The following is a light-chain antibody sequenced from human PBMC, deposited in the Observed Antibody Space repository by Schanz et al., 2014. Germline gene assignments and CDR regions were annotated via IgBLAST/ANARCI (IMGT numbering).Light chain of an antibody. Sequence: QSALTQPRSVSGSPGQLVTISCTGTSSDVGTYNYVSWYQQHPGKAPKLMIYDVSKRPSGVPDRFSGSKSGNTASLTVSGLQAEDEADYYCSSYTSSDNLVFGGGTKLTVL. CDR3: SSYTSSDNLV. CDR1: SSDVGTYNY. CDR2: DVS. V-gene: IGLV2-11*01. J-gene: IGLJ3*02.